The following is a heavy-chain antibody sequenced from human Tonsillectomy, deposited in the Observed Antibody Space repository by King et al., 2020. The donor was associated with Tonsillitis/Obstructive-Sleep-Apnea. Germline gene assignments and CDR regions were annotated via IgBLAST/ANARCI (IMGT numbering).Heavy chain of an antibody. J-gene: IGHJ3*01. CDR2: ISGDGGNT. CDR3: AKDSLHITTFWDGAFDF. Sequence: VQLVESGGGVIQPGGSLRLSCAASGFTFDDSAMHWVRQAPGKGLEWVSLISGDGGNTYYADSVKGRFTISRDNSKNSLYLQMNSLRTEDTALYYCAKDSLHITTFWDGAFDFWGQGTMVTVSS. V-gene: IGHV3-43*02. CDR1: GFTFDDSA. D-gene: IGHD3-9*01.